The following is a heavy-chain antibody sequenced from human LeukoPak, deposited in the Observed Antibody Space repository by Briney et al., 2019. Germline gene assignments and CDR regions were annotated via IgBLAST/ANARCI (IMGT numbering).Heavy chain of an antibody. J-gene: IGHJ4*02. CDR2: MNPNSGNT. Sequence: ASVKVSCKASGYSFTSYDINWVRQATGQGLEWMGWMNPNSGNTGYAQKFQGRVTITRNTSISTAYMELSSLRSEDAAVYYCARSPVGTKNSPLHDYWGQGTLVTVSS. D-gene: IGHD1-26*01. V-gene: IGHV1-8*03. CDR3: ARSPVGTKNSPLHDY. CDR1: GYSFTSYD.